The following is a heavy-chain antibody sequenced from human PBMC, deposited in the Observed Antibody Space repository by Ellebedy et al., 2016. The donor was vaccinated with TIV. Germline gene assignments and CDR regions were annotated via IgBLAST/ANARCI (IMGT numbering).Heavy chain of an antibody. Sequence: ASVKVSXXSSGYTFTNFGISWVRQAPGQGLEWTGWISLHNGDTKYSPKVQGRVTMTTDTSMSTAYMELRSLRSDDTAVYYCARTPIDFWSGSSPLHYYYMDVWGKGTPVTVS. J-gene: IGHJ6*03. CDR2: ISLHNGDT. D-gene: IGHD3-3*01. CDR3: ARTPIDFWSGSSPLHYYYMDV. CDR1: GYTFTNFG. V-gene: IGHV1-18*01.